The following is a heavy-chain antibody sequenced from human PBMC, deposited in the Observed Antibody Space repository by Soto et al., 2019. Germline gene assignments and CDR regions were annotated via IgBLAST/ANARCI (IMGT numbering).Heavy chain of an antibody. V-gene: IGHV3-23*01. CDR1: GLTFSSYG. CDR3: ATRRASWCNSTDGYGVLDF. D-gene: IGHD2-2*01. J-gene: IGHJ4*02. Sequence: GGSLRLSCAASGLTFSSYGMSWVRQAPGKGLEWVSGISGGGGSTYYADSVKGRFTISRDNAKDTLYLQMISLRAGDTAVYYCATRRASWCNSTDGYGVLDFCRQGTLVTVSS. CDR2: ISGGGGST.